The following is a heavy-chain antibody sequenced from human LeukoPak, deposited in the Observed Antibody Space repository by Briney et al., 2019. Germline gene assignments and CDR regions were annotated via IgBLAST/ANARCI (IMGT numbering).Heavy chain of an antibody. CDR1: GFTFTDYA. J-gene: IGHJ4*02. Sequence: GGSLRLSCAASGFTFTDYAMSWVRQAPGKGLEWVSAISGSGGSTYYADSVKGRFTISRDNSKNTLYLQMNSLRAEDTAVYYCAKASYNPIFDYWGQGTLVTVSS. CDR2: ISGSGGST. V-gene: IGHV3-23*01. D-gene: IGHD1-26*01. CDR3: AKASYNPIFDY.